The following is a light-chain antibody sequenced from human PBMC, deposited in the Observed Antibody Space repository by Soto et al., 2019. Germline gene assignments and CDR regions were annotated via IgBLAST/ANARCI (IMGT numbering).Light chain of an antibody. V-gene: IGLV1-40*01. J-gene: IGLJ2*01. Sequence: QSVLTQAPSVSGAPGQRVTISCTGSSSNIGAGYDVHWYQQLPGTAPKLLIYGNNNRPSGVLDRFSGSKSGTSASLAITGLQAEDEADYYCQSYDSSLSGSVFGGGTKLTVL. CDR2: GNN. CDR1: SSNIGAGYD. CDR3: QSYDSSLSGSV.